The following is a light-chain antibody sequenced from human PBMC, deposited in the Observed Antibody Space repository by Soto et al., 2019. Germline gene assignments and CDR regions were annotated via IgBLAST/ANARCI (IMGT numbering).Light chain of an antibody. CDR3: QQYGRSPWT. CDR1: QSVSSSY. CDR2: GAS. V-gene: IGKV3-20*01. Sequence: EIVFTQSPGTLSLSPGERATLSCRASQSVSSSYLAWYQKKPGQAPRLLIYGASSKATGIPDRISGSGSGTNFTLTISRLEPEDFAVYYCQQYGRSPWTFGQGTTGDIK. J-gene: IGKJ1*01.